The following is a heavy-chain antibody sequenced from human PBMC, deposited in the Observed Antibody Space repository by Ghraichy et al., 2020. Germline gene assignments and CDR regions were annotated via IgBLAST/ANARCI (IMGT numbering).Heavy chain of an antibody. V-gene: IGHV4-4*07. J-gene: IGHJ6*02. CDR2: IYTSGNT. Sequence: SETLSLTCTVSGGSISSYYWSWIRQPAGKGLEWIGRIYTSGNTNYKPSLKSRVTMSVDTSKNQFSLKLSPVTAADTAVYYRARDPLRPSDYYYYYGMDVWGQGTTVTVSS. CDR1: GGSISSYY. CDR3: ARDPLRPSDYYYYYGMDV.